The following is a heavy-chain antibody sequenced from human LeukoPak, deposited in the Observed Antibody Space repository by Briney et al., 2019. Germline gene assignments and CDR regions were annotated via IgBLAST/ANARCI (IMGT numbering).Heavy chain of an antibody. J-gene: IGHJ3*01. CDR3: ARDLWFGEYSAFDF. CDR2: ISSSGSYI. D-gene: IGHD3-10*01. Sequence: KTGGSLRLSCAASGFTFRNYYMHWIRQAPGKGLEWISYISSSGSYIEYADSVQGRFTVSRDNAENSVFLQLTSLRAEDTAVYYCARDLWFGEYSAFDFWGQGTTVTVS. V-gene: IGHV3-11*04. CDR1: GFTFRNYY.